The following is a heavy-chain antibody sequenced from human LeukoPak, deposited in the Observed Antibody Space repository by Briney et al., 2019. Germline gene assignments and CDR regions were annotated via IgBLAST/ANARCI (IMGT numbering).Heavy chain of an antibody. J-gene: IGHJ5*02. D-gene: IGHD3-22*01. CDR2: IIPIFGTA. V-gene: IGHV1-69*01. CDR3: ARDQYYDSKGWFDP. CDR1: GGTFSSYA. Sequence: SVKVSCKASGGTFSSYAISWVRQAPGQGLEWMGGIIPIFGTANYAQKFQGRVTITADESTSTAYMELRSLRSDDTAMYYCARDQYYDSKGWFDPWGQGTLVTVSS.